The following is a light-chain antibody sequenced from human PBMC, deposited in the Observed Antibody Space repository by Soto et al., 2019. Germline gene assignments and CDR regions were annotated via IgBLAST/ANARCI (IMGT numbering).Light chain of an antibody. J-gene: IGKJ5*01. CDR3: KQYENLPT. Sequence: DLQMTQSPSSLSSSLGDSVTITCQASQNINNYLNWYQQKPGRAPKLLIYDASNLEAGVHSSFRGSGSGTDFTFTIRRLQPEDIATYYCKQYENLPTFGQGTRLEIK. CDR1: QNINNY. V-gene: IGKV1-33*01. CDR2: DAS.